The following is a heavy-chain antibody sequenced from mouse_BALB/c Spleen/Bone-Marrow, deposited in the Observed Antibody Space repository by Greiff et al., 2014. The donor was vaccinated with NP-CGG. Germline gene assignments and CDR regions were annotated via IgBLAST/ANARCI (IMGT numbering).Heavy chain of an antibody. D-gene: IGHD1-1*01. CDR3: ASYYYGSSGFAY. CDR2: IDPANGNT. CDR1: GFNIKDTY. V-gene: IGHV14-3*02. J-gene: IGHJ3*01. Sequence: EVKLVESGAELVKPGASVKLSCTASGFNIKDTYMQWVKQRPEQGLEWIGRIDPANGNTKYDPKFQGKATITADTSSNTAYLQLSSLTSGDAAVYYCASYYYGSSGFAYWGQGTLVTVSA.